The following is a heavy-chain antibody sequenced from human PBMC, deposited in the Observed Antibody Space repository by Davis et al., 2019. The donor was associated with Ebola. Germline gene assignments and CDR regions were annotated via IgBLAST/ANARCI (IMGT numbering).Heavy chain of an antibody. D-gene: IGHD3-10*01. CDR3: ARDPGNYYYGSGSLDY. CDR2: INPSGGST. Sequence: ASVKVSCKASGYTFTSYDINWVRQATGQGLEWMGIINPSGGSTTYAQKFQGRVTMTRDTSTSTVYMELSSLRSEDTAVYYCARDPGNYYYGSGSLDYWGQGTLVTVSS. J-gene: IGHJ4*02. CDR1: GYTFTSYD. V-gene: IGHV1-46*01.